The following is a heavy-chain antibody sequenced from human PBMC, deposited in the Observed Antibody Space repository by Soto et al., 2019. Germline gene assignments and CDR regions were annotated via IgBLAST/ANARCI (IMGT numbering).Heavy chain of an antibody. CDR1: GYTFTSYG. J-gene: IGHJ5*02. CDR2: ISAYNGNT. V-gene: IGHV1-18*01. CDR3: ARDTPPIRYCSSTSCYSATGWFDP. Sequence: ASVKVSCKASGYTFTSYGISWVRQAPGQGLEWMGWISAYNGNTNYAQKLQGRVTMTTDTSTSTAYMELRSLRSDDTAVYYCARDTPPIRYCSSTSCYSATGWFDPWGQGTLVTVSS. D-gene: IGHD2-2*01.